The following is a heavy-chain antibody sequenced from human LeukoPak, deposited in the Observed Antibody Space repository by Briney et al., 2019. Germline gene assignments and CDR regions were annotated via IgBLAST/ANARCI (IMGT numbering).Heavy chain of an antibody. CDR2: IIPIFGTA. D-gene: IGHD6-19*01. V-gene: IGHV1-69*05. J-gene: IGHJ4*02. CDR3: ARDLGQWLVEGDY. Sequence: GSSVKVSCKASGGTFSSYAISWVRQAPGQGLEWMGGIIPIFGTANYAQKLQGRVTMTTDTSTSTAYMELRSLRSDDTAVYYCARDLGQWLVEGDYWGQGTLVTVSS. CDR1: GGTFSSYA.